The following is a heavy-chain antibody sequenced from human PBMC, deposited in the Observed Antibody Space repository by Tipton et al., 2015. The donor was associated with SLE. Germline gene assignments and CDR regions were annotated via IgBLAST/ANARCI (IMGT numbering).Heavy chain of an antibody. Sequence: SLRLSCAASGFTFRTYSMAWVRQSPGKGLEWVSAISGRGDGTYFADSVKGRFTLSRDNSKNTLYLQMNSLRAEDTAVYYCARDEDYDLYGMDVWGQGTTVTASS. CDR2: ISGRGDGT. V-gene: IGHV3-23*01. CDR1: GFTFRTYS. CDR3: ARDEDYDLYGMDV. J-gene: IGHJ6*02. D-gene: IGHD3-22*01.